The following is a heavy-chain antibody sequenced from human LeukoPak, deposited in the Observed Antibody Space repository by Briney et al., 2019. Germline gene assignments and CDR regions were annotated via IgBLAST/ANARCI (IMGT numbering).Heavy chain of an antibody. J-gene: IGHJ4*02. Sequence: GGSLRLSCAASGFTFSTYWLTWVRQAPGKGLEWVANIKHDGSEKYYVDSVKGRFTISRDNAKSSLYLQMNSLRAEDTAVYYCARARIDYWGQGTLVTVSS. CDR2: IKHDGSEK. CDR1: GFTFSTYW. CDR3: ARARIDY. V-gene: IGHV3-7*04.